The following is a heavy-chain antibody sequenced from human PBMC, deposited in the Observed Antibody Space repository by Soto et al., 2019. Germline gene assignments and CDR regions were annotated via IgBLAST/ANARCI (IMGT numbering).Heavy chain of an antibody. V-gene: IGHV1-69*13. CDR2: IIPIFGTA. J-gene: IGHJ6*02. CDR1: GGTFSSYA. CDR3: ARAGEQNIVVVPAADLRNYYYYGMDV. D-gene: IGHD2-2*01. Sequence: ASVKVSCKASGGTFSSYAISWVRQAPGQGLEWMGGIIPIFGTANYAQKFQGRVTITADESTSTAYMELSSLRSEDTAVYYCARAGEQNIVVVPAADLRNYYYYGMDVWG.